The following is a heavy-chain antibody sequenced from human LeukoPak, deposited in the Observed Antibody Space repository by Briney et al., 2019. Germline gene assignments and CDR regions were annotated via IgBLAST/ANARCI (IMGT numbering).Heavy chain of an antibody. Sequence: PGGSLRLSCAASGFTFSNYWMSWVRQAPGKGLEWVANIKQDGSETYYVDSVRGRFTISRDNAKNSLYLQVNSLRAEDTAVYYCARDVDYGGNPHLLAYWGRGTQVIVSS. CDR2: IKQDGSET. CDR1: GFTFSNYW. D-gene: IGHD4-23*01. V-gene: IGHV3-7*01. CDR3: ARDVDYGGNPHLLAY. J-gene: IGHJ4*02.